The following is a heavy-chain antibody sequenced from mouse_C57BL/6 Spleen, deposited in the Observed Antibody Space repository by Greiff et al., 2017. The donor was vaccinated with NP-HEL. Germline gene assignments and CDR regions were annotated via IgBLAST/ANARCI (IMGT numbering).Heavy chain of an antibody. CDR1: GYTFTSYW. CDR3: ARDGNYAFAY. D-gene: IGHD2-1*01. CDR2: IDPSDSYT. J-gene: IGHJ3*01. Sequence: QVQLQQPGAELVMPGASVKLSCKASGYTFTSYWMHWVKQRPGQGLEWIGEIDPSDSYTNYNQKFKGKSTLTVDKSSSTAYMQLSSLTSEDSAVYYCARDGNYAFAYWGQGTLVTVSA. V-gene: IGHV1-69*01.